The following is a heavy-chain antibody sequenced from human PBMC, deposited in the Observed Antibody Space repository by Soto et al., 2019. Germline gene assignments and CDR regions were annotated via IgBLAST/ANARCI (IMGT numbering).Heavy chain of an antibody. J-gene: IGHJ4*02. CDR3: ARERIDYYDSSGYYAIYDY. Sequence: SETLSLTCTVSNGSISPNYWSWIRQPPGKGLEWIGYIYFAGTTTYNPSLKSRVTISVDTSKNQFSLKLSSVTAADTAVYYCARERIDYYDSSGYYAIYDYWGQGTLVTVSS. V-gene: IGHV4-59*01. CDR1: NGSISPNY. D-gene: IGHD3-22*01. CDR2: IYFAGTT.